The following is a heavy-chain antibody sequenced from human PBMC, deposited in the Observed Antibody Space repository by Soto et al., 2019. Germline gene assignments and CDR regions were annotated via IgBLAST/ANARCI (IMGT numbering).Heavy chain of an antibody. D-gene: IGHD3-3*01. Sequence: QVQLVQSGAEVKKPGSSVKVSCKASGGTFSSYAISWVRQAPGQGLEWMGGIIPIFGTANYAQKFQGRVTITADESTSTAYMELISLRSEDTAVYYCARGGATNDFWSGYYPNFDYWGQGTLVTVSS. CDR3: ARGGATNDFWSGYYPNFDY. V-gene: IGHV1-69*01. CDR1: GGTFSSYA. CDR2: IIPIFGTA. J-gene: IGHJ4*02.